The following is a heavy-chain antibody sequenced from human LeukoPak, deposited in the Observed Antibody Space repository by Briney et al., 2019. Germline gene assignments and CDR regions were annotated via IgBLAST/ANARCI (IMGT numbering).Heavy chain of an antibody. Sequence: SETLSLICTVSGGSISSYYWSWFRQPPGKGLEGIGYIYYSGSTKYNPSLKSLVTLSVDTFHNQFSLKLSSVTAADAAVYYCARVDFPFIAAAGTPACAFDIWGQGTMVSVSS. V-gene: IGHV4-59*01. CDR3: ARVDFPFIAAAGTPACAFDI. CDR2: IYYSGST. J-gene: IGHJ3*02. CDR1: GGSISSYY. D-gene: IGHD6-13*01.